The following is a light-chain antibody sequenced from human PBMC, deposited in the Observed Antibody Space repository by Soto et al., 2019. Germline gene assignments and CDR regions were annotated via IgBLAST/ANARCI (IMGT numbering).Light chain of an antibody. CDR2: DVN. CDR3: SSYTSSSTRL. V-gene: IGLV2-14*01. J-gene: IGLJ3*02. CDR1: SSDVGGYNY. Sequence: QSALTQPASVSGSPGQSITISCTGTSSDVGGYNYVSWYQQYPGKAPKVMIFDVNNRPSGVSDRFSGSKSGNTAFLTISGLQAEDEADYYCSSYTSSSTRLFGGGTKVTVL.